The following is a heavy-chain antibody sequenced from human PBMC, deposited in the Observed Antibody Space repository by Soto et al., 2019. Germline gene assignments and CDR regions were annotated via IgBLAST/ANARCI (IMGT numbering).Heavy chain of an antibody. D-gene: IGHD6-19*01. Sequence: SETLSLTCTVSGGSISSYYWSWIRQPPGKGLEWIGYIYYSGSTNYNPSLKSRVTISVDTSKNQFSLKLSSVTAADTAVYYCARDLYSSGWYVAFDIWGQGTVVTVSS. J-gene: IGHJ3*02. CDR1: GGSISSYY. CDR2: IYYSGST. V-gene: IGHV4-59*01. CDR3: ARDLYSSGWYVAFDI.